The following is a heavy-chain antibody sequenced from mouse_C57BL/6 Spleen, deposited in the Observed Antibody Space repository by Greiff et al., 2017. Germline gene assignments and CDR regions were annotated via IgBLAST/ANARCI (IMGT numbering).Heavy chain of an antibody. CDR3: AREGFSSYLDY. CDR1: GYTFTSYW. V-gene: IGHV1-64*01. J-gene: IGHJ2*01. D-gene: IGHD1-1*01. CDR2: IHPNSGST. Sequence: QVQLQQPGAELVKPGASVKLSCKASGYTFTSYWMHWVKQRPGQGLEWIGMIHPNSGSTNYNEKFKSKATLTVDKSSSTAYMQLSSLTSEDSAVXYCAREGFSSYLDYWGQGTTLTVSS.